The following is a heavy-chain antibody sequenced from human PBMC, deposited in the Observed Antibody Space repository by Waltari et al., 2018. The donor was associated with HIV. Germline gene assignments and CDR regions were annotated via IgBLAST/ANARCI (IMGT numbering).Heavy chain of an antibody. J-gene: IGHJ6*02. V-gene: IGHV4-59*01. CDR3: ARWPPDLGGMDV. Sequence: QVQLQESGPGLVKPSETLSLTCTVSGGSISSYYWSWNRQPPGKGLEWIGYIYYSGSTNYNPSLKSRVTISVDTSKNQFSLKLSSVTAADTAVYYCARWPPDLGGMDVWGQGTTVTVSS. CDR1: GGSISSYY. CDR2: IYYSGST.